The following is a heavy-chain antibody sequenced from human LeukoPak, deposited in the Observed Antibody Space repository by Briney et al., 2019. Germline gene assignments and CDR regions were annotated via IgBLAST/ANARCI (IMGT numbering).Heavy chain of an antibody. CDR3: ARHLRNSGYDLNDAFDI. Sequence: SRTLSLTCTVSGDSISSGDYYWSWIRQPAGKGLEWIGRISSSGSTNYNPSLKSRVTISVDTSKNQFSLKLSSVTAADTAVYYCARHLRNSGYDLNDAFDIWGQGTMVTVSS. CDR2: ISSSGST. CDR1: GDSISSGDYY. V-gene: IGHV4-61*02. D-gene: IGHD5-12*01. J-gene: IGHJ3*02.